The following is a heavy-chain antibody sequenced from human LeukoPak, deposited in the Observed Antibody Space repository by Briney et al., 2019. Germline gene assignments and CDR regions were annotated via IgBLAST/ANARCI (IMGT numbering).Heavy chain of an antibody. D-gene: IGHD2-8*02. Sequence: SETLSLTCAVYGGSFSGYYWSWIRQPPGKGLEWIGEINHSGSTNYNPSLKSRVTISVDTSKNQFSLKLSSVTAADTAVYYCARGSGGASTGYYYYYMDVWGKGTTVTISS. J-gene: IGHJ6*03. CDR3: ARGSGGASTGYYYYYMDV. V-gene: IGHV4-34*01. CDR1: GGSFSGYY. CDR2: INHSGST.